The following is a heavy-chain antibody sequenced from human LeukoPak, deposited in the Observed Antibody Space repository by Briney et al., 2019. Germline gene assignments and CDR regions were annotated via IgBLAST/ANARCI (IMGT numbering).Heavy chain of an antibody. D-gene: IGHD2-21*02. V-gene: IGHV4-39*01. J-gene: IGHJ3*02. CDR3: VAEMTASAAFDI. CDR1: GDSISSSSHY. CDR2: LHHTGRS. Sequence: PSETLSLTCTVSGDSISSSSHYWGWIRQPPGKTLEWIGSLHHTGRSYSSAALKSRVNISMDMSKSQFSLKLNSVTAADSGVYCCVAEMTASAAFDIWGRGTLVAVSS.